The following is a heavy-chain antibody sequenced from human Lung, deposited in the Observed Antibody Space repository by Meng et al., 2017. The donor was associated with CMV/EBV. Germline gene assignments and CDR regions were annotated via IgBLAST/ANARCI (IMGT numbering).Heavy chain of an antibody. Sequence: VRQQESGPGLVKPPQTLSLTCTVSGGSISSGGYYWSWIRQHPGKGLEWIGYIHSSGSTYYNPSLRSRLTISVDTSKNQFSLKLSSVTAADTAVYYCARASYGSGSPLGESWFDPWGQGTLVTVSS. D-gene: IGHD3-10*01. J-gene: IGHJ5*02. CDR3: ARASYGSGSPLGESWFDP. CDR1: GGSISSGGYY. V-gene: IGHV4-31*03. CDR2: IHSSGST.